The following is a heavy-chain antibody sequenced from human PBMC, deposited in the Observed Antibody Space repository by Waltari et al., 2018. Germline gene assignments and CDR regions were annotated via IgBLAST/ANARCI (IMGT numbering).Heavy chain of an antibody. CDR1: GGSISSYY. CDR2: IYPRGRT. J-gene: IGHJ5*02. D-gene: IGHD6-19*01. Sequence: QVQLQESGPGLVKPSETLSLTCTVSGGSISSYYWSWIRQPDGKGLEWIGRIYPRGRTNYNPSHKSRVTMSVDTSKNQFSLKLSSVTAADTAVYYCARGAWYPAGWFDPWGQGTLVTVSS. CDR3: ARGAWYPAGWFDP. V-gene: IGHV4-4*07.